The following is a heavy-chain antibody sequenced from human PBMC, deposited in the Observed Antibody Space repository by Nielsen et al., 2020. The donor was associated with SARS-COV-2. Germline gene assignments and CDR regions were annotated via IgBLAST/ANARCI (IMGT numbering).Heavy chain of an antibody. D-gene: IGHD2/OR15-2a*01. Sequence: GGSLRLSCAASGFNFSIYWMHWVRQAPGKGLVWVSRIISDGTSTSYADSVKGRFTISRDNAKNTVYLQMNSLRAEDTGVYYCARLRDDGYYFDTGPYDYWGQGTPVNVSS. V-gene: IGHV3-74*01. CDR3: ARLRDDGYYFDTGPYDY. CDR2: IISDGTST. CDR1: GFNFSIYW. J-gene: IGHJ4*02.